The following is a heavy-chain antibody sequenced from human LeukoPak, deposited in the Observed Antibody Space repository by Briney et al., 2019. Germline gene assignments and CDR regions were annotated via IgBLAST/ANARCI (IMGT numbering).Heavy chain of an antibody. CDR3: ARGDGYKDAFDI. CDR2: MNPNSGNT. Sequence: ASVKVSCXASGYTFTSYDINWVRQATGQGLEWMGWMNPNSGNTGYAQKFQGRVTMTRNTSISTAYMELSSLRSEDTAVYYCARGDGYKDAFDIWGQGTMVTVSS. J-gene: IGHJ3*02. D-gene: IGHD5-24*01. V-gene: IGHV1-8*01. CDR1: GYTFTSYD.